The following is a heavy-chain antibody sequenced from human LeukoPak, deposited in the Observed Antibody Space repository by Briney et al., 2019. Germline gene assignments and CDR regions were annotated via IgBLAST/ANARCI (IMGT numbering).Heavy chain of an antibody. Sequence: GGSLRLSCAASGFSVRSNYMSWVRQAPGQGLEWVSVIYGGGSTYYADSVKGRFTIFRDNSKNTLYLQMNSLRAEDTAVYYCAKGGIVGATEFDYWGQGTLVTVSS. J-gene: IGHJ4*02. CDR2: IYGGGST. CDR1: GFSVRSNY. D-gene: IGHD1-26*01. V-gene: IGHV3-53*05. CDR3: AKGGIVGATEFDY.